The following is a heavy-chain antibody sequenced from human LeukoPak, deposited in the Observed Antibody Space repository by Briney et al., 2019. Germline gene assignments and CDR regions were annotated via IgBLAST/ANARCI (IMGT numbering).Heavy chain of an antibody. Sequence: ASVKVSCKASGYTFTGYYIHWVRQAPGQGLGWMGWINPNSGDTNYAQNFQGRVTMIRDTSISTAYMELSRPRSDDTAVYYCARDFTIIVVISDYWGQGTLVTVSS. CDR1: GYTFTGYY. D-gene: IGHD3-22*01. CDR2: INPNSGDT. CDR3: ARDFTIIVVISDY. J-gene: IGHJ4*02. V-gene: IGHV1-2*02.